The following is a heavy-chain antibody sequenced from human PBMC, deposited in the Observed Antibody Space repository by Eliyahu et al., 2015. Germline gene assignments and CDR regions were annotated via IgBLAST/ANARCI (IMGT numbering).Heavy chain of an antibody. D-gene: IGHD2-2*01. Sequence: QVQLVESGGGVVXPGRSXXLXCAXXGFXFSNYGMDWVRQAPGKGLEWVAAISYDGTNKYHADSVKGRFSISRDNSKNMLLLQMNDVRAEDTAVYYCAKKSMGSIGPADYWGQGTLVTVSS. J-gene: IGHJ4*02. CDR2: ISYDGTNK. CDR3: AKKSMGSIGPADY. V-gene: IGHV3-30*18. CDR1: GFXFSNYG.